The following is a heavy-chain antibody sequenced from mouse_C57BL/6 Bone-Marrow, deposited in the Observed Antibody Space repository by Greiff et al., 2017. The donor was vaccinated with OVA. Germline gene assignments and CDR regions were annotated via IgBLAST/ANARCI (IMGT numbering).Heavy chain of an antibody. Sequence: EVQLVESGPGLVKPSQSLSLTCSVTGYSITSGYYWNWIRQFPGNKLEWMGYISYDGSNNYNPSLKNRISITRDTSKNQFFLKLNSVTTEDTATYYCARLGRADYWGQGTTLTVSS. CDR3: ARLGRADY. V-gene: IGHV3-6*01. D-gene: IGHD3-3*01. J-gene: IGHJ2*01. CDR1: GYSITSGYY. CDR2: ISYDGSN.